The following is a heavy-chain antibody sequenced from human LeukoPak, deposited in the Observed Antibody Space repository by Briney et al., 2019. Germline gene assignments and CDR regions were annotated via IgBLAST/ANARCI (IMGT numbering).Heavy chain of an antibody. CDR3: ARGRIAAAGKAGYYFDY. CDR2: INHSGST. J-gene: IGHJ4*02. CDR1: GGSISSSNW. D-gene: IGHD6-13*01. V-gene: IGHV4-4*02. Sequence: SETLSLTCAVSGGSISSSNWWSWIRQPPGKGLEWIGEINHSGSTNYNPSLKSRVTISVDTSKNQFSLKLSSVTAADTAVYYCARGRIAAAGKAGYYFDYWGQGTLVTVSS.